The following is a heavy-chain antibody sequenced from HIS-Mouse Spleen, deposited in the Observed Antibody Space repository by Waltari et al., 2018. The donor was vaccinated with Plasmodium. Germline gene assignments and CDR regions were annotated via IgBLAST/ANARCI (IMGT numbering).Heavy chain of an antibody. J-gene: IGHJ3*02. CDR2: IIPILGRT. Sequence: QVQLVQSGAEVKKPGSSVKVSCKASGGTFSSYAISWVRQAPGQGLEWMGSIIPILGRTNYAQNCQGRVTITADKSTSTAYMELSSLRSEDTAVYYCARVLSIAAAGKDAFDIWGQGTMVTVSS. CDR3: ARVLSIAAAGKDAFDI. CDR1: GGTFSSYA. V-gene: IGHV1-69*04. D-gene: IGHD6-13*01.